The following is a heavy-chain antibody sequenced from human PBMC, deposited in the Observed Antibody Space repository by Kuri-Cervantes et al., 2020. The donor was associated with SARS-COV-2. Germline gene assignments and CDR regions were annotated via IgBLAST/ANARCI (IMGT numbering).Heavy chain of an antibody. CDR3: YCAAKEGFDS. J-gene: IGHJ4*02. V-gene: IGHV1-8*01. Sequence: ASVKVSCKAPETTFPNYDINWVRQATGKGLEWMGIVKTNSGNTLYAQIFQGRVTMTRDTSTSTVYMELSSLTSEDTSIYYCYCAAKEGFDSWCQGTLVTVSS. CDR2: VKTNSGNT. D-gene: IGHD2-21*01. CDR1: ETTFPNYD.